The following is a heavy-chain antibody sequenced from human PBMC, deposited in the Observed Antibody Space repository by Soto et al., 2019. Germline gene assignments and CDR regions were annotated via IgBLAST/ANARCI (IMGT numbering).Heavy chain of an antibody. CDR1: GYTLTGYY. D-gene: IGHD6-13*01. CDR2: INPNTGVT. J-gene: IGHJ5*02. V-gene: IGHV1-2*07. Sequence: ASVKVSCKASGYTLTGYYMHWVRQAPGQGLEWLGWINPNTGVTKYAHDFQGRVTMTRDTSISTTYMELSRLRSDDTAVYYCARGGYLLVNRFDPWGQGTLVNVSS. CDR3: ARGGYLLVNRFDP.